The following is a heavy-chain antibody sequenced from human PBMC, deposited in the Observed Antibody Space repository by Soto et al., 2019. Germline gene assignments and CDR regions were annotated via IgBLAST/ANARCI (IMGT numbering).Heavy chain of an antibody. CDR1: GGSFSGYY. CDR3: ARALLYSSGWYLWFDP. V-gene: IGHV4-34*01. D-gene: IGHD6-19*01. J-gene: IGHJ5*02. Sequence: SETLSLTCAVYGGSFSGYYWSWIRQPPGKGLEWIGEINHSGSTNYNPSLKSRVTISVDASKNQFSLKLSSVTAADTAVYYCARALLYSSGWYLWFDPWGQGTLVTVSS. CDR2: INHSGST.